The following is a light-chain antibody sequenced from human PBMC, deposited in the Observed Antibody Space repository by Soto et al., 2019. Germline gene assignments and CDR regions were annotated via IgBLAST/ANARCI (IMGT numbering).Light chain of an antibody. CDR2: AAS. V-gene: IGKV1-39*01. CDR1: QTISTY. J-gene: IGKJ1*01. CDR3: QHSFITPWT. Sequence: DIHMTQSPSSLSASVGDRLTITCRASQTISTYLNWYRQKPGKAPEVLIYAASSLQSGVPSRFSGSGSGTDFTLTISSLQPEDFGTYYCQHSFITPWTFGQGTKVDIK.